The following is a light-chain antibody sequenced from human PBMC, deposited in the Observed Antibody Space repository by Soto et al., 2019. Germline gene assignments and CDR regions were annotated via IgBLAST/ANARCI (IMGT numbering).Light chain of an antibody. Sequence: DIQMTQSPSSLSASVGDRVTITCRASQGVSAYLLWYQQRQGTAPKLLIYAASNLLSGVPARFSGSGSGTHFTLAISSLQTEDFATHYCQQSYQTPHTFGQGTKLETK. CDR3: QQSYQTPHT. J-gene: IGKJ2*01. V-gene: IGKV1-39*01. CDR2: AAS. CDR1: QGVSAY.